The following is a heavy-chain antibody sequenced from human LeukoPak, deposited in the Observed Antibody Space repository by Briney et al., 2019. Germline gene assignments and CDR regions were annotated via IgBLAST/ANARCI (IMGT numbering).Heavy chain of an antibody. D-gene: IGHD1-26*01. CDR1: GGTFSSYT. V-gene: IGHV1-69*04. CDR2: IIPILGIA. CDR3: ARDPSSGSYGY. Sequence: SVKVSCKASGGTFSSYTISWVRQAPGQGLEWMGRIIPILGIANYAQKFQGRVTITADKSTSTAYMELSSLRSEDTVVYYCARDPSSGSYGYWGQGTLVTVSS. J-gene: IGHJ4*02.